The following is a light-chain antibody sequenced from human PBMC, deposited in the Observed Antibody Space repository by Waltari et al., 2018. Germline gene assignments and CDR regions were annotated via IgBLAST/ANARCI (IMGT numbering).Light chain of an antibody. CDR3: QQYYNTLWT. Sequence: DIVMTQSPDSLAVSLGERATIKCKSSQSVLYSSNNKNYLAWYQQKPGQPPKLLIYWASTRESGVPDRFSVSGSGTDFTLTISSLQAEDVAVYYCQQYYNTLWTFGQGTKVEIK. J-gene: IGKJ1*01. V-gene: IGKV4-1*01. CDR2: WAS. CDR1: QSVLYSSNNKNY.